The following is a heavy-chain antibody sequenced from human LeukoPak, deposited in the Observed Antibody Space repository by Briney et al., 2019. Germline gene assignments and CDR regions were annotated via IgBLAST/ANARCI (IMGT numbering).Heavy chain of an antibody. CDR3: AKDLSSWYSWGFDY. J-gene: IGHJ4*02. D-gene: IGHD6-13*01. CDR2: ISGSGGST. V-gene: IGHV3-23*01. Sequence: PGGSLRLSCAASGFTFSSYGMSWVRQAPGKGLEWVSAISGSGGSTYYADSVKGRFTISRDNSKNTLYLQMNSLRAEDTAVYYCAKDLSSWYSWGFDYWGQGTLVTVSS. CDR1: GFTFSSYG.